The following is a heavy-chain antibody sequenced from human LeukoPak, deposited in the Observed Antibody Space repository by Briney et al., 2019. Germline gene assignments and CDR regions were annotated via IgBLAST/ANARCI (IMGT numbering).Heavy chain of an antibody. J-gene: IGHJ4*02. V-gene: IGHV4-4*07. CDR3: ARGSYSFEF. D-gene: IGHD6-13*01. Sequence: SETLSLTCTVSGGSINNYYWSWIRQPAGKALEWIGRIYSSGNTNYNPSLKSRVTMSVDTSKNQFSLKLRSVTAADTAVYSCARGSYSFEFWGQGTLVTVSS. CDR2: IYSSGNT. CDR1: GGSINNYY.